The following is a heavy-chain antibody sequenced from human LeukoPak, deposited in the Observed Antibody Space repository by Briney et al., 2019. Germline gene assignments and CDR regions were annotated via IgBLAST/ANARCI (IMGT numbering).Heavy chain of an antibody. CDR3: ARSGGSTSRAYFDY. V-gene: IGHV4-39*01. CDR2: IYYSGST. D-gene: IGHD2-2*01. Sequence: SETLSLTCTVSGGSISSSTYYWVWIRQPPGKGLEWIGSIYYSGSTYSNPSLKSRVTISVDTSKNQFSLKLSSVTAADTAVYYCARSGGSTSRAYFDYWGQGTLVTVSS. CDR1: GGSISSSTYY. J-gene: IGHJ4*02.